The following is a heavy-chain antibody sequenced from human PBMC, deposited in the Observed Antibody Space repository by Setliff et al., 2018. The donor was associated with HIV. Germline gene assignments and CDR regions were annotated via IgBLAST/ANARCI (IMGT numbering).Heavy chain of an antibody. D-gene: IGHD3-10*01. J-gene: IGHJ4*02. CDR1: GYTFTAYY. CDR3: AREERYYXXKGALDY. V-gene: IGHV1-2*02. Sequence: ASVKVSCKASGYTFTAYYIHWVRQATGQGLEWMGWINSNNGGTKYAQNFQGRVTMTRDTSITTAYMELSRLISDDTAVYYCAREERYYXXKGALDYWGQGTLVTVSS. CDR2: INSNNGGT.